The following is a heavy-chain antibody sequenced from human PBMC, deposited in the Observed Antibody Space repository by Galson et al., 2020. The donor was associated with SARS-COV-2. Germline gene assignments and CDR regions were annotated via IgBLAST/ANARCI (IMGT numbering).Heavy chain of an antibody. Sequence: GESLKISCAASGFTFRSFGLHWVRQAPGKGLEWVALISFDGNKQFYAESVKGRFTISRDDSQNTLFLQMNSLRPEDTALYYCAKDGWENINWLEPWGQGTLVTVSS. D-gene: IGHD1-26*01. CDR2: ISFDGNKQ. CDR3: AKDGWENINWLEP. CDR1: GFTFRSFG. V-gene: IGHV3-30*18. J-gene: IGHJ5*02.